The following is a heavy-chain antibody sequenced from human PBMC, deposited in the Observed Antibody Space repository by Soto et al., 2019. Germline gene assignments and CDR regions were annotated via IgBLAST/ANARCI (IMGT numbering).Heavy chain of an antibody. CDR2: ISAHNGNT. V-gene: IGHV1-18*01. J-gene: IGHJ4*02. CDR1: GYIFTTYG. Sequence: QVHLVQSGAEVKKPGASVKVSCKGSGYIFTTYGITWVRQAPGQGLEWMGWISAHNGNTNYAQKLQGRVTVTRDTSPSTAYMELRNLRSDDTAVDYCARGRYGDYWGQGALVTGSS. CDR3: ARGRYGDY. D-gene: IGHD1-1*01.